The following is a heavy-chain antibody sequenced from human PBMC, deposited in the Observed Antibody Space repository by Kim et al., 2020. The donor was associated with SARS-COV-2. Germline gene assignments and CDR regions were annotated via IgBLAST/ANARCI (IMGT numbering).Heavy chain of an antibody. D-gene: IGHD6-13*01. Sequence: SETLSLTCTVSGGSISSSSYYWGWIRQPPGKGLEWIGSIYYSGSTYYNPSLKSRVTISVDTSKNQFSLKLSSVTAADTAVYYCARSIQSSSWYSAPKTENWFDPWGQGTLVTVSS. CDR3: ARSIQSSSWYSAPKTENWFDP. V-gene: IGHV4-39*07. J-gene: IGHJ5*02. CDR1: GGSISSSSYY. CDR2: IYYSGST.